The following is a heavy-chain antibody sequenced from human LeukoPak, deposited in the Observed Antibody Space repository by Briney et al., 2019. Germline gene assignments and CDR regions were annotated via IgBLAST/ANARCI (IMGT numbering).Heavy chain of an antibody. CDR3: ARASGNRLTVG. D-gene: IGHD1/OR15-1a*01. J-gene: IGHJ4*02. CDR1: GGSISSSNW. CDR2: IYYSGST. Sequence: PSGTLSLTCAVSGGSISSSNWWSWVRQPPGKGLEWIGYIYYSGSTKYNPSLKSRVTISVDTSKNQFSLKLSSVTAADTAVYYCARASGNRLTVGWGQGTLVTVSS. V-gene: IGHV4-4*02.